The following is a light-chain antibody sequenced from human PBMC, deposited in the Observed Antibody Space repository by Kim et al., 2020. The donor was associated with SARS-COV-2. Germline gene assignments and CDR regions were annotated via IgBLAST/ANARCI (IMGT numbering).Light chain of an antibody. CDR2: DVT. V-gene: IGLV2-11*01. CDR1: SNDVGGYNY. CDR3: SSYAGTNTWV. Sequence: QSALTQPRSVSGSPGQSATISCTGTSNDVGGYNYVSWYQQHPGKAPKLMFSDVTKRPSGDPDRFSASKSGNTASLTISGLQADDEADYYCSSYAGTNTWVFGGGTQLTVL. J-gene: IGLJ3*02.